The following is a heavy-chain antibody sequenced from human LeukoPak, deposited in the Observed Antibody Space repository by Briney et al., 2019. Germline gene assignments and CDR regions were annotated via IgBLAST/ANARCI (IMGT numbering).Heavy chain of an antibody. D-gene: IGHD3-10*01. CDR3: ARGRWHLNAGFDY. Sequence: SETLSLTCTVSGGSISSYYWSWIRQPPGKGLEWIGYIYYSGSTNYNPSLKSRVTISVDTSKNQFSLKLSSVTAADTAVYYCARGRWHLNAGFDYWGQGTLVTVSS. V-gene: IGHV4-59*01. CDR2: IYYSGST. CDR1: GGSISSYY. J-gene: IGHJ4*02.